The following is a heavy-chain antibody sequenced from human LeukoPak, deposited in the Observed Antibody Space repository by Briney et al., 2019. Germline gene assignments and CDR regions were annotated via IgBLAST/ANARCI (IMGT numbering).Heavy chain of an antibody. V-gene: IGHV1-69*08. Sequence: SVKVSCKASGGTFSTYIVSWVRQAPGQGLEWMGRIIPILGTAHYAQKFQGRVTITADKSASTAYMEVSSLRSEDTAMYDWASAKGEQEAFYYWGQGTLVTVSS. CDR3: ASAKGEQEAFYY. D-gene: IGHD3-16*01. CDR1: GGTFSTYI. J-gene: IGHJ4*02. CDR2: IIPILGTA.